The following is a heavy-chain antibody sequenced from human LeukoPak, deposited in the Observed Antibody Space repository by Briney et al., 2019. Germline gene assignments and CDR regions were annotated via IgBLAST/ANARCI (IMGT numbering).Heavy chain of an antibody. CDR1: GFTFSSYG. Sequence: GGSLRLSCAASGFTFSSYGMHWVRQAPGKGLEWVAVISYDGSNKYYADSVKGRFTISRDNSKNTLYLQMNSLRAEDTAVYYCAKDRHSGYDSFDYWGQGTLVTASS. J-gene: IGHJ4*02. CDR3: AKDRHSGYDSFDY. D-gene: IGHD5-12*01. CDR2: ISYDGSNK. V-gene: IGHV3-30*18.